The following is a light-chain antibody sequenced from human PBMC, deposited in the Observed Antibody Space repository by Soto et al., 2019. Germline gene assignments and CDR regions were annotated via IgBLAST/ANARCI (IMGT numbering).Light chain of an antibody. CDR1: QNISVW. CDR3: QQYDSSSPT. Sequence: DIQMTQSPSTLSASVGDGVTITCRASQNISVWLAWYQQRPGKAPKFLIYDASNFETGVSSRFSVSGSGTEFTLTIRSLQPDDFATYYCQQYDSSSPTFGQGTKLEIK. V-gene: IGKV1-5*01. CDR2: DAS. J-gene: IGKJ2*01.